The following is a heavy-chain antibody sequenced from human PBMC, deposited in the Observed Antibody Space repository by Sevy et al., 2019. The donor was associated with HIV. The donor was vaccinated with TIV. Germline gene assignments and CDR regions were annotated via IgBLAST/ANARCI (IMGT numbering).Heavy chain of an antibody. CDR1: GFTFSSYG. J-gene: IGHJ6*02. CDR3: ARERVRLRVSLCYYGMDV. Sequence: GGSLRLSCAASGFTFSSYGMHWVRQAPGKGLEWVAVIWYDGSNKYYADSVKGRFTISRDNSKNTLYLQMNSLRAEDTAVYYCARERVRLRVSLCYYGMDVWGQGTTVTVSS. CDR2: IWYDGSNK. V-gene: IGHV3-33*01. D-gene: IGHD3-10*01.